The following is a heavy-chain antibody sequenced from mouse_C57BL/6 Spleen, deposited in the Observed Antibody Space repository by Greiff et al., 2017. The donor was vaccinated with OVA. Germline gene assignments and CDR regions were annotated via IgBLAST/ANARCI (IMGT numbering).Heavy chain of an antibody. CDR1: GYTFTSYW. CDR2: IDPSDSYT. V-gene: IGHV1-69*01. J-gene: IGHJ3*01. CDR3: ARKDDYDGGFAY. Sequence: QVQLQQPGAELVMPGASVKLSCKASGYTFTSYWMHWVKQRPGQGLEWIGEIDPSDSYTNYNQKFKGKSTLTVDKSSSTAYMQLSSLTSEDSAVYYCARKDDYDGGFAYWGQGTLVTVS. D-gene: IGHD2-4*01.